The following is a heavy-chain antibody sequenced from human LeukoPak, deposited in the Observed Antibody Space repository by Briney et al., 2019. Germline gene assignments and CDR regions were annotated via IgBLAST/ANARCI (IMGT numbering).Heavy chain of an antibody. CDR2: INEDGSKK. CDR1: GFTFSSYW. V-gene: IGHV3-7*01. CDR3: ARSKLRLGEGLDY. J-gene: IGHJ4*02. D-gene: IGHD3-16*01. Sequence: PGGSLRLSCAASGFTFSSYWMSWVRQAPGKGLEWMANINEDGSKKYYVDSVKGRLTISRDNAEKSLYLQMNSLRAEDTAVYYCARSKLRLGEGLDYWGQGTLVTVSS.